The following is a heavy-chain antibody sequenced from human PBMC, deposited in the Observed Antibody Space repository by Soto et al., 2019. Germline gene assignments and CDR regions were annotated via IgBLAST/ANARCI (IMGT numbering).Heavy chain of an antibody. CDR2: ISYDGSNK. V-gene: IGHV3-30-3*01. CDR3: ARDRGSSGYYLDY. D-gene: IGHD3-22*01. Sequence: QVQLVESGGGGVQPGRSLRLSCAASGFTFSNYAMQWVRQAPGKGLEWVALISYDGSNKYYADSVKGRFTISIDNSKNTLYLQMNSLRAEDTAVYYCARDRGSSGYYLDYWGQGTLVTVSS. J-gene: IGHJ4*02. CDR1: GFTFSNYA.